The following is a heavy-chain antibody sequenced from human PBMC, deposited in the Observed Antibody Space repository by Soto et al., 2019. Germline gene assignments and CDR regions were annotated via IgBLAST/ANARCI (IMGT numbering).Heavy chain of an antibody. CDR2: ISYDGSNK. CDR3: ARDNSPRTFDY. CDR1: GFTFSSYV. Sequence: PGGSLRLSCAASGFTFSSYVMHWVLQAPGKGLEWVAVISYDGSNKYYADSVKGRFTISRDNSKNTLYLQMNSLRAEDTAVYYCARDNSPRTFDYWGQGTLVTVSS. D-gene: IGHD2-21*01. J-gene: IGHJ4*02. V-gene: IGHV3-30-3*01.